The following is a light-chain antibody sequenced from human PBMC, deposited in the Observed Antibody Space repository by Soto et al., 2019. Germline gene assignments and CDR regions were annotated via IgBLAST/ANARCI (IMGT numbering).Light chain of an antibody. CDR1: QSVRNSY. Sequence: DIVLMQSPGTLSLSPGERATLSCRASQSVRNSYLAWYQQKPGQAPRLLIYGASSRATGIPDRFSGSGSGTDFTLTISRLEPEDFAVYYCQQYGSSPPPITFGQGTRLEIK. J-gene: IGKJ5*01. V-gene: IGKV3-20*01. CDR3: QQYGSSPPPIT. CDR2: GAS.